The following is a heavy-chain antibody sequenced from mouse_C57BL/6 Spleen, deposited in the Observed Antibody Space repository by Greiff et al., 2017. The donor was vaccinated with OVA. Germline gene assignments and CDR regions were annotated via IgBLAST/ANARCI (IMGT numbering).Heavy chain of an antibody. CDR1: GFSLTSYG. J-gene: IGHJ1*03. Sequence: VKLVESGPGLVQPSQSLSITCTVSGFSLTSYGVHWVRQSPGKGLEWLGVIWSGGSTDYNAAFISRLSISKDNSKSQVFFKMNSLQADDTAIYYCAPNWDGGYFDVWGTGTTVTVSS. D-gene: IGHD4-1*01. CDR2: IWSGGST. V-gene: IGHV2-2*01. CDR3: APNWDGGYFDV.